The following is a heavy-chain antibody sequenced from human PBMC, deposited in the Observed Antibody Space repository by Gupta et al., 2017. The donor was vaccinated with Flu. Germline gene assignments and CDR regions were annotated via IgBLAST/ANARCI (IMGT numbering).Heavy chain of an antibody. CDR3: ARSRYYDLWSGGFDAFDI. CDR1: GYTFSNLY. J-gene: IGHJ3*02. CDR2: INPSGDST. V-gene: IGHV1-46*01. Sequence: QVHLVQSGAEVKKPGASVKVSCKASGYTFSNLYMPWVRQAPGQGFEWMGIINPSGDSTSYAQKFQGRVSLTMDTSTSTLYMDLASLTSDDTAIYYCARSRYYDLWSGGFDAFDIWGQGTMVTVSS. D-gene: IGHD3-3*01.